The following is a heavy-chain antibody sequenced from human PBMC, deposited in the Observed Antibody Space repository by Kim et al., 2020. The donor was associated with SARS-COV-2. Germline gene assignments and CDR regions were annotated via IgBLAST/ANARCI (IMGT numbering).Heavy chain of an antibody. CDR1: GFIFRNFG. V-gene: IGHV3-33*01. J-gene: IGHJ2*01. CDR3: ARDQKSNYFDL. Sequence: GGSLRLSCEASGFIFRNFGMHWVRQAPGKGLEWVAVIWYDASKKYYAESVKGRFTISRENSINIVDLQINSLRADDTAVYYCARDQKSNYFDLWGRGTLVTVSS. D-gene: IGHD2-8*01. CDR2: IWYDASKK.